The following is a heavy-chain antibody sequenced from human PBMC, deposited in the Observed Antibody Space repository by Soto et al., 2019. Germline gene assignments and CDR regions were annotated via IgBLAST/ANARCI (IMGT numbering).Heavy chain of an antibody. J-gene: IGHJ4*02. Sequence: GKGLEWVSSISSSSSYIYYADSVKGRLTISRDNAKNSLYLQMNSLRAEDTAVYYCARGPTTVRFDYWGQGTLVTVSS. D-gene: IGHD3-10*01. V-gene: IGHV3-21*01. CDR3: ARGPTTVRFDY. CDR2: ISSSSSYI.